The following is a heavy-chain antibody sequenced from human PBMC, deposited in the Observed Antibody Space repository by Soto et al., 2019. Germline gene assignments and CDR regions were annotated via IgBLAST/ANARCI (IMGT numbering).Heavy chain of an antibody. CDR1: GGSVSSGTYY. CDR2: IYYSGST. Sequence: SETLSLTCTVSGGSVSSGTYYWTWIRQPPGKGLEWIGYIYYSGSTNYNSSLKSRVTISVDTSKNQFSLKLNSVTAADTAVYYCARSSLAEFFDYWGQGTLVTVSS. J-gene: IGHJ4*02. V-gene: IGHV4-61*01. CDR3: ARSSLAEFFDY. D-gene: IGHD6-6*01.